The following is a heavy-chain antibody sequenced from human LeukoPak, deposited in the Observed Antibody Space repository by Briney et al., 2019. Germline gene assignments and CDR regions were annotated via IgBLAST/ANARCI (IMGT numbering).Heavy chain of an antibody. CDR1: GGSFSGYY. D-gene: IGHD5-12*01. V-gene: IGHV4-34*01. CDR2: INHSGST. J-gene: IGHJ4*02. CDR3: ARLYSGYEDY. Sequence: SETLSLTCAVYGGSFSGYYWSWICQPPGKGLEWIGEINHSGSTNYNPSLKSRVTISVDTSKNQFSLKLSSVTAADTAVYYCARLYSGYEDYWGQGTLVTVSS.